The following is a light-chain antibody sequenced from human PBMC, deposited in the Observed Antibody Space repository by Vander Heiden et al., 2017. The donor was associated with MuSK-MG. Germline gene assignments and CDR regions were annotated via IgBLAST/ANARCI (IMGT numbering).Light chain of an antibody. Sequence: DSQLIQSPSCLSASVGDRVTLTCRASQGINNYLAWYQQKPGKAPELLIFAASTLQSGVPSRFSGRGSASEFTLSISSLHLQDFAPSFCHHLNPYPQTLGQGTKLEIK. CDR2: AAS. CDR1: QGINNY. V-gene: IGKV1-9*01. J-gene: IGKJ2*01. CDR3: HHLNPYPQT.